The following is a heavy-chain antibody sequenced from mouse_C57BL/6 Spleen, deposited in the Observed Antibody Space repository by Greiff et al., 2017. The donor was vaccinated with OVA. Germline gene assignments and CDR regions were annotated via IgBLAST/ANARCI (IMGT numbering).Heavy chain of an antibody. CDR1: GYAFSRSW. J-gene: IGHJ2*01. Sequence: VMLVESGPELVKPGASVKISCKASGYAFSRSWMNWVKQRPGKGLEWIGRIYPGDGDTNYNGKFKGKATLTADKSSSTAYMQLSSLTSEDSAVYFCAKVSWSSSSIDYWGQGTTLTVSS. CDR3: AKVSWSSSSIDY. CDR2: IYPGDGDT. D-gene: IGHD1-1*01. V-gene: IGHV1-82*01.